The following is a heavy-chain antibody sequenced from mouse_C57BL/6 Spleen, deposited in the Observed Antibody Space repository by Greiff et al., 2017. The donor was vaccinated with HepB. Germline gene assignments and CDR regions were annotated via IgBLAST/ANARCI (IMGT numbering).Heavy chain of an antibody. CDR3: ARSDYYGSSYGY. CDR2: ISDGGSYT. J-gene: IGHJ2*01. CDR1: GFTFSSYA. V-gene: IGHV5-4*01. Sequence: EVQVVESGGGLVKPGGSLKLSCAASGFTFSSYAMSWVRQTPEKRLEWVATISDGGSYTYYPDNVKGRFTISRDNAKNNLYLQMRHLKSEDTAMYYCARSDYYGSSYGYWGQGTTLTVSS. D-gene: IGHD1-1*01.